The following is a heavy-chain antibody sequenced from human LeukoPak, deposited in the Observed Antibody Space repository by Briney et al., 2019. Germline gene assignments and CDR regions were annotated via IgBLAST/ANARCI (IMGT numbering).Heavy chain of an antibody. D-gene: IGHD3-22*01. J-gene: IGHJ4*02. CDR3: ARGRDSSGFILTDY. CDR2: INHSGST. CDR1: GGSFSGYY. V-gene: IGHV4-34*01. Sequence: SETLSLTCAVYGGSFSGYYWSWIRQPPGKGLEWIGEINHSGSTNYNPSLKSRVTISVDTSKNQFSLKLSSVTAADTAVYYCARGRDSSGFILTDYWGQGTLVTVSS.